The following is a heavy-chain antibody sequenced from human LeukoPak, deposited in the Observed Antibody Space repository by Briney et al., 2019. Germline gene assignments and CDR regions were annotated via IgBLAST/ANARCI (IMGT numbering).Heavy chain of an antibody. CDR1: GFTVSSNY. Sequence: LVESGGGVVQPGGSLRLSCAASGFTVSSNYMSWVRQAPGKGLEWVSVIYSGGSTYYADSVKGRFTISRDNSKNTLYLQMNSLRAEDTAVYYCARDRNAGPWYSDVWGRGTLVSVSS. J-gene: IGHJ2*01. CDR3: ARDRNAGPWYSDV. CDR2: IYSGGST. V-gene: IGHV3-66*02. D-gene: IGHD2-8*01.